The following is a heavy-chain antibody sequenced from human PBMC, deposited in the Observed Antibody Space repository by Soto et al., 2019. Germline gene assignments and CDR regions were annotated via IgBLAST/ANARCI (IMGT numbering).Heavy chain of an antibody. D-gene: IGHD3-22*01. J-gene: IGHJ4*02. CDR3: ARDYDSSGDY. V-gene: IGHV4-39*02. CDR1: GGSISTSSYY. Sequence: QLQLQESGPGLVKPSETLSLTCTVSGGSISTSSYYWGWIRQPPGKGLEWIGSIYYSGSTYYNPSLKSRVPISVDTSKNHVSLKLSSVTAADTAVYYCARDYDSSGDYWGQGTLVTVSS. CDR2: IYYSGST.